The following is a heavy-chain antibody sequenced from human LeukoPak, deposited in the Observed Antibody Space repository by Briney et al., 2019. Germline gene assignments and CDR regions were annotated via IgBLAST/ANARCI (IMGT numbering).Heavy chain of an antibody. J-gene: IGHJ4*02. CDR3: AKNGGSFSSDYFFDY. D-gene: IGHD1-26*01. Sequence: SETLSLTCTVSGGSISSYYWSWIRQPAGKGLDWIGRIYSSGTTDYNSSPQSRVTMSLDTSKNQFSLKLRSVTAADTAVYYCAKNGGSFSSDYFFDYWGQGTLVTVSS. CDR2: IYSSGTT. CDR1: GGSISSYY. V-gene: IGHV4-4*07.